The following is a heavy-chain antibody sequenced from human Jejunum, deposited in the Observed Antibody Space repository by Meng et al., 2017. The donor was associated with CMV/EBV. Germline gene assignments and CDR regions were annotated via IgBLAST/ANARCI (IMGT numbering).Heavy chain of an antibody. CDR2: MFHGGST. Sequence: APGSSISSGCYWGWLRRSPGKGLEWVGTMFHGGSTNYNPSLKSRVTILLAPSKNQLSLNLSSVTAADTAVYYCARASIYYYHVDVWGPGTTVTVSS. V-gene: IGHV4-38-2*02. J-gene: IGHJ6*02. CDR3: ARASIYYYHVDV. CDR1: GSSISSGCY. D-gene: IGHD3-3*01.